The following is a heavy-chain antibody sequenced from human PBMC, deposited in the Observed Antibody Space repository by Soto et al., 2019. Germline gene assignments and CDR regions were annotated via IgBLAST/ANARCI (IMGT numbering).Heavy chain of an antibody. D-gene: IGHD3-22*01. V-gene: IGHV4-59*08. CDR3: ARQEDYYDSFGWFDP. Sequence: QVQLQESGPGLVKPSETLSLTCTVSGGSISSYYWSWIRQPPGKGLEWIGYIYYSGSTNYNPSLNSRVTISVDTSKNQFSLKLSSVTAADTAVYYCARQEDYYDSFGWFDPWGQGTLVTVSS. CDR1: GGSISSYY. J-gene: IGHJ5*02. CDR2: IYYSGST.